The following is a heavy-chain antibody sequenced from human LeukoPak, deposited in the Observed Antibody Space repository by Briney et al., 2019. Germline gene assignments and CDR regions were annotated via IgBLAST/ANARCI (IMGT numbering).Heavy chain of an antibody. D-gene: IGHD6-6*01. V-gene: IGHV4-39*07. Sequence: SETLSLTCTVSGGSISSSSYYWGWIRQPPGKGLEWIGSIYYSGSTYYNPSLKSRVTISVDTSKNQFSLKLSSVTAADTAVYYCARTLEYSSSSFDPWGQGTLVTVSS. CDR2: IYYSGST. CDR3: ARTLEYSSSSFDP. CDR1: GGSISSSSYY. J-gene: IGHJ5*02.